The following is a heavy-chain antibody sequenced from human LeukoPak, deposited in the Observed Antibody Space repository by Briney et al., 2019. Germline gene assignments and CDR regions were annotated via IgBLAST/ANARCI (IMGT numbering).Heavy chain of an antibody. CDR1: GFTFSSYS. V-gene: IGHV3-7*05. Sequence: GGSLRLSCAASGFTFSSYSMNWVRQAPGKGMEWVANINQDGSKKYYVDSVKGRITISRDNAKNSLYLQMNSLRVEDTAVYYCARDPDILTGIAFDIWGQGTMVTVSS. D-gene: IGHD3-9*01. CDR3: ARDPDILTGIAFDI. CDR2: INQDGSKK. J-gene: IGHJ3*02.